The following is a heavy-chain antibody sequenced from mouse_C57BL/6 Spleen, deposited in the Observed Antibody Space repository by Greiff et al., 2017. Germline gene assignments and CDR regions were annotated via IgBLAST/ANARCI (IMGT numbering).Heavy chain of an antibody. J-gene: IGHJ2*01. CDR2: ISSGGSYT. Sequence: EVMLVESGGDLVKPGGSLKLSCAASGFTFSSYGMSWVRQTPDKRLEWVATISSGGSYTYYPDSVKGRFTISRDNAKNTLYLQMSSLKSEDTAMYYCATLYDGYFDYWGQGTTLTVSS. CDR1: GFTFSSYG. D-gene: IGHD2-12*01. CDR3: ATLYDGYFDY. V-gene: IGHV5-6*01.